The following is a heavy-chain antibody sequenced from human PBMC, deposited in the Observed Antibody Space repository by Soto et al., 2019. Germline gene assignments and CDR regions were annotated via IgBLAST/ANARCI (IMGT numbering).Heavy chain of an antibody. V-gene: IGHV3-7*03. CDR3: ARYYRGSGRYFFDY. CDR2: INQDGGVT. CDR1: GFTFISSF. D-gene: IGHD6-19*01. Sequence: EVRLVESGGGLVQPGGSLRLSCVASGFTFISSFMGWIRQAPGKGLEWVANINQDGGVTYYVDSVAGRFTISRDNTKDSLYLQMNSLRGEDTAIYYCARYYRGSGRYFFDYWGQGTLVTVSS. J-gene: IGHJ4*02.